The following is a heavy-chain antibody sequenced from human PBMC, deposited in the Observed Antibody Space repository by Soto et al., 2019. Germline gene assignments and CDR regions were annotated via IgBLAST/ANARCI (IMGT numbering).Heavy chain of an antibody. V-gene: IGHV1-45*02. J-gene: IGHJ6*02. CDR3: ARSSYYGSDTYTDYGGVV. Sequence: QMHLVQSGAEVKRTGSSVKISCKASGYTFTYVYLHWVRQAPGQSLEWMCCITPYNGNTRYAQKFQDRVTITRDGSLTVCLELSSLRSEDTAIYYCARSSYYGSDTYTDYGGVVWGQGATVTVSS. CDR1: GYTFTYVY. CDR2: ITPYNGNT. D-gene: IGHD3-10*01.